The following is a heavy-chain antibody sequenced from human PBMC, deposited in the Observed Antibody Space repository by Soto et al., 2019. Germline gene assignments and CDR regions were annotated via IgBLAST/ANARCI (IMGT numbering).Heavy chain of an antibody. J-gene: IGHJ6*02. CDR2: ISYDGSNK. D-gene: IGHD6-19*01. V-gene: IGHV3-30*18. CDR3: AKDLAVAGYYYGMDV. CDR1: GFTFSSYG. Sequence: PGGSLRLSCAASGFTFSSYGMHWVRQAPGKGLEWVAVISYDGSNKYYADSVKGRFTISRDNSKNTLYLQMNSLRAEDTAVYYCAKDLAVAGYYYGMDVWGQGTTVTVSS.